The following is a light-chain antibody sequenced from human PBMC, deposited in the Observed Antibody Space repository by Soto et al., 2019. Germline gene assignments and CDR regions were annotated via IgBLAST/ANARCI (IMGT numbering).Light chain of an antibody. CDR3: QVWDSSSDHPYVV. V-gene: IGLV3-21*02. CDR2: DDS. Sequence: SYELTQPPSVSVAPGQTARITCGGNNIGSKSVHWYQQEPGQAPVLVVYDDSDRPSGIPERFSGSNSGNTATLTISRVEAGDEADYYCQVWDSSSDHPYVVFGGGTKLTVL. J-gene: IGLJ2*01. CDR1: NIGSKS.